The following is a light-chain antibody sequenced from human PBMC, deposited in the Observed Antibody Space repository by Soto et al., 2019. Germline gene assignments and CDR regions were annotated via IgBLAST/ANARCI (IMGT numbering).Light chain of an antibody. CDR2: EAS. CDR1: QDITND. V-gene: IGKV1-33*01. CDR3: QRYDNVPLS. J-gene: IGKJ4*02. Sequence: DIQMTQSPSSLSASVGDRVTITCQASQDITNDLNWYQQKPGKAPKVLSYEASNLETGVPSRINGSGSGTDFTFTISSPHPEDSATYFCQRYDNVPLSCGGGTKV.